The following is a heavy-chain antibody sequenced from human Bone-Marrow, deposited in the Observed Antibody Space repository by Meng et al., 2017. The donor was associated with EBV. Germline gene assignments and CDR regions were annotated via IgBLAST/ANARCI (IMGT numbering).Heavy chain of an antibody. Sequence: GQRGASWGKRKKTGSWVGASWRASGNTLTNYGISWVRQAPGQGLEWMGGIIPVSGTTNYAQKFQDRLTITADESTNTAYMDLSSLGFEDTAMYYCAAPKYCSGTSCYEVFDFWGQGSLVTVSS. CDR1: GNTLTNYG. V-gene: IGHV1-69*01. CDR2: IIPVSGTT. CDR3: AAPKYCSGTSCYEVFDF. J-gene: IGHJ4*02. D-gene: IGHD2-2*01.